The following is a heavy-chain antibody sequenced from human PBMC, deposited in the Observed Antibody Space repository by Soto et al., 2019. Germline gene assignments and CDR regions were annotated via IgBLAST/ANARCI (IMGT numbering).Heavy chain of an antibody. V-gene: IGHV4-61*01. CDR1: GGSVSSGSYY. J-gene: IGHJ5*02. CDR3: VRSSVAALWFDP. Sequence: QVQLQESGPGLVKPSETLSLTCTVSGGSVSSGSYYWSWIRQPPGKGLEWIGYIYYSGSTNYNPSLKSRVTISVDTSKNQFSLKLSSVTAADTAVYYCVRSSVAALWFDPWGQGTLVTVSS. CDR2: IYYSGST. D-gene: IGHD2-21*01.